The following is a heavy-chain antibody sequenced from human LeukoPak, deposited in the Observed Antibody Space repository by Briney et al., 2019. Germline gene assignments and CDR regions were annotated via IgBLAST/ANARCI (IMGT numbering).Heavy chain of an antibody. CDR1: GFTFSSYA. J-gene: IGHJ4*02. CDR3: VMPLGSSGYGYFFDC. Sequence: GGSLRLSCAASGFTFSSYAMHWVRQAPGKGLEYVSAIVSNAGSTYYADSVKGRFTISRDNSKNTLYLQMTSLRPEDTAVYYCVMPLGSSGYGYFFDCWGQGTLVTVSS. V-gene: IGHV3-64D*08. CDR2: IVSNAGST. D-gene: IGHD5-12*01.